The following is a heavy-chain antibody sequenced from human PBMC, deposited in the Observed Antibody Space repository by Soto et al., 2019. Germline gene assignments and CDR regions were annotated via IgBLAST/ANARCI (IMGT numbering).Heavy chain of an antibody. Sequence: PGGALGLACVASGVTFSSYTMTWVRQAPGKGLEWVSAIRGFSPYTFYADSVKGRFTISRDNAKNSLYLQMNSLRAEDTAVYYCARDRGYDAHDYYYNAMDVWGQGTMVTV. CDR2: IRGFSPYT. V-gene: IGHV3-21*01. J-gene: IGHJ6*02. CDR3: ARDRGYDAHDYYYNAMDV. D-gene: IGHD2-15*01. CDR1: GVTFSSYT.